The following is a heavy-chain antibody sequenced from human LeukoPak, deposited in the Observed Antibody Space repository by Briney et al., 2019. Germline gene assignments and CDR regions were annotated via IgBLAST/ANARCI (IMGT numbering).Heavy chain of an antibody. D-gene: IGHD7-27*01. CDR3: ARRLTGVKDYYYYYYMDV. CDR2: IYYSGST. Sequence: PSETLSLTCTVSGRSISSHYWSWIRQPPGKGLEWIGYIYYSGSTNYNPSLKSRVTISVDTSKNQFSLKLSSVTAADTAVYYCARRLTGVKDYYYYYYMDVWGKGTTVTVSS. CDR1: GRSISSHY. V-gene: IGHV4-59*08. J-gene: IGHJ6*03.